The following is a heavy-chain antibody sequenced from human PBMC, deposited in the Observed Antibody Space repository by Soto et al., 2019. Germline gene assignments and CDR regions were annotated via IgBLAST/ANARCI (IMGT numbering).Heavy chain of an antibody. CDR3: ARARGSGYDSYYYYYYMDV. V-gene: IGHV4-4*02. Sequence: SETLSLTCAVSSGSISSSNWWSWVRQPPGKGLEWIGEIYHSGSTNYNPPLKSRVTISVDKSKNQFSLKLSSVTAADTAVYYCARARGSGYDSYYYYYYMDVWGKGTTVTVSS. CDR1: SGSISSSNW. J-gene: IGHJ6*03. D-gene: IGHD5-12*01. CDR2: IYHSGST.